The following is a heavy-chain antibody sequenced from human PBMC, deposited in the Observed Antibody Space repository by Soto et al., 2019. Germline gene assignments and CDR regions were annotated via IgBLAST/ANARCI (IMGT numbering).Heavy chain of an antibody. Sequence: QPPGKGLEWIGYIYYSGSTNYNPSLKSRVTISVDTSKNQFSLKLSSVTAADTAVYYCARVSGDLVYGSGSYYTVFYGMDVWGQGTTVTVSS. V-gene: IGHV4-59*01. CDR3: ARVSGDLVYGSGSYYTVFYGMDV. J-gene: IGHJ6*02. D-gene: IGHD3-10*01. CDR2: IYYSGST.